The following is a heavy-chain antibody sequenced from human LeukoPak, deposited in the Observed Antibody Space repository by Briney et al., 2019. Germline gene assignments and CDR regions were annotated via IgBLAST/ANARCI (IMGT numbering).Heavy chain of an antibody. CDR3: ARAPGDLRGYYYGSGSHGPYNWFDP. Sequence: SETLSLTCAVYGGSFSGYYWSWIRQPPGKGLEWIGEINHSGSTNYNPSLKSRVTISVDTSKNQFSLKLSSVTAADTAVYYCARAPGDLRGYYYGSGSHGPYNWFDPWGQGTLVTVSS. D-gene: IGHD3-10*01. J-gene: IGHJ5*02. CDR2: INHSGST. CDR1: GGSFSGYY. V-gene: IGHV4-34*01.